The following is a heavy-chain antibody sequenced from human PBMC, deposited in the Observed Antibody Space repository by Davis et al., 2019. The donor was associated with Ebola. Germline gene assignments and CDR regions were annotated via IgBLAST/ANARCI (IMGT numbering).Heavy chain of an antibody. CDR1: GFTFSGSA. Sequence: GGSLRLSCAASGFTFSGSAMHWVRQASGKGLEWVGRIRSKANTYATAYAASVKGRFTISRDDSKNTAYLQMNSLKTEDTAVYYCTSTLDGDYVDYWGQGTLSPSPQ. CDR2: IRSKANTYAT. CDR3: TSTLDGDYVDY. J-gene: IGHJ4*02. D-gene: IGHD4-17*01. V-gene: IGHV3-73*01.